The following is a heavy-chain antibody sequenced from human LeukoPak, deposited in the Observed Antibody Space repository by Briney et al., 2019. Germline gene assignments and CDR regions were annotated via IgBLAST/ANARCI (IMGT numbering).Heavy chain of an antibody. CDR1: GGSISSSSYY. CDR3: ARHWLPDILTGYSQYNWFDP. V-gene: IGHV4-39*01. Sequence: SETLSLTCTASGGSISSSSYYWGWIRQPPGKGLEWIGSIYYSGSTYYNPSLKSRVTISVDTSKNQFSLKLSSATAADTAVYYCARHWLPDILTGYSQYNWFDPWGQGTLVTVSS. D-gene: IGHD3-9*01. CDR2: IYYSGST. J-gene: IGHJ5*02.